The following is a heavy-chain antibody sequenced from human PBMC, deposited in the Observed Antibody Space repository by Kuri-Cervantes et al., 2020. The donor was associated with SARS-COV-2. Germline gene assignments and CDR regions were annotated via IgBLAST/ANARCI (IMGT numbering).Heavy chain of an antibody. J-gene: IGHJ6*02. D-gene: IGHD6-13*01. Sequence: SETLSLTCTVSGGSISSYYWSWIRQPPGKGLEWIGYIHYSGSTNYNPSLKSRVTISVDTSKNQFSLKLSSVTAADTAVYYCARVEGSSWNNYYYGMDVWGQGTTVTVSS. CDR2: IHYSGST. CDR3: ARVEGSSWNNYYYGMDV. V-gene: IGHV4-59*08. CDR1: GGSISSYY.